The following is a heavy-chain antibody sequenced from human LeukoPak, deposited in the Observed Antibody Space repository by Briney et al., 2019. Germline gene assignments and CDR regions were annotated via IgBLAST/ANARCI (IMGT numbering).Heavy chain of an antibody. J-gene: IGHJ4*02. CDR3: ARHRLIRDISPGDYFDY. CDR1: NDSIGSGGYY. CDR2: IHYSGST. Sequence: SETLSLTCVVSNDSIGSGGYYWGWIRQPPGKGLEWIGTIHYSGSTYYNPSLKSRVTISVDTSKNQFSLKLRSVTAADTAVYFGARHRLIRDISPGDYFDYWGQGALVTVSP. D-gene: IGHD3-9*01. V-gene: IGHV4-39*01.